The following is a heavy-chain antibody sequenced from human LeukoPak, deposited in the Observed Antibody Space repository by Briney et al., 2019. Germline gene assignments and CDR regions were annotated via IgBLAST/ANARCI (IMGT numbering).Heavy chain of an antibody. J-gene: IGHJ4*02. CDR1: GITFSNYA. D-gene: IGHD2-15*01. CDR2: ISGSGGST. CDR3: AKNPVVVVAAGIDY. V-gene: IGHV3-23*01. Sequence: GGSLRLSCAASGITFSNYAMSWVRQAPGKGLEWVSAISGSGGSTYYADSVKGRLTISRDNSKNTLYLQMNSLRAEDTAVYYCAKNPVVVVAAGIDYWGQGTLVTVSS.